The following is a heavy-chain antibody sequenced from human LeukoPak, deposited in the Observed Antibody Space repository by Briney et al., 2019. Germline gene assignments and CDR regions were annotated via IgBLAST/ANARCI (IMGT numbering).Heavy chain of an antibody. J-gene: IGHJ4*02. D-gene: IGHD4-17*01. CDR2: ISGGGGST. V-gene: IGHV3-23*01. CDR3: AKDTKTTVTESFDY. CDR1: GFTFSSYA. Sequence: GGSLRLSCAASGFTFSSYAMSWVRQAPGKGLEWVSAISGGGGSTYYADSVKGRFTISRDNSKNALYLQMNSLRAEDTAVYYCAKDTKTTVTESFDYWGQGTLVTVSS.